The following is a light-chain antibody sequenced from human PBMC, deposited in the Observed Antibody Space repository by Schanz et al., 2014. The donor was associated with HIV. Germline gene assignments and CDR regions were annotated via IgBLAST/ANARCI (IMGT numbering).Light chain of an antibody. Sequence: QSALTQPPSASGSPGQSVTISCTGTSSDTGGSNYASSYQQDPGKAPKVMIYEVSRRPSGVPARFSGSKSGNTASLTVSGLQAEDEADYYCSSYASSTSVLFGGGTKLTVL. J-gene: IGLJ2*01. CDR3: SSYASSTSVL. V-gene: IGLV2-8*01. CDR1: SSDTGGSNY. CDR2: EVS.